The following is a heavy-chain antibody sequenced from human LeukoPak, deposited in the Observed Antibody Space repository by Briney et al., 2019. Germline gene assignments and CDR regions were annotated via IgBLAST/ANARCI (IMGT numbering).Heavy chain of an antibody. Sequence: PSETLSLTCAVSGVSISSSEWWIWVRQPPGQGLEWIGEIHRDGRTRYNPSLKSRVTMSMDYSKNQFSLTVSSVTAADTAIYYCGKTDIYFNPIDYWGPGSLVTVSS. CDR3: GKTDIYFNPIDY. V-gene: IGHV4-4*02. CDR2: IHRDGRT. D-gene: IGHD3-9*01. J-gene: IGHJ4*02. CDR1: GVSISSSEW.